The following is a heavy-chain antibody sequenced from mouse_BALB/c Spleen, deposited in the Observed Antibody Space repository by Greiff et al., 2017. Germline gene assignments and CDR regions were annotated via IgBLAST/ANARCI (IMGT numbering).Heavy chain of an antibody. J-gene: IGHJ3*01. V-gene: IGHV14-3*02. CDR3: AYRYDVAY. CDR2: IDPANGNT. CDR1: GFNIKDTY. Sequence: EVKVVESGAELVKPGASVKLSCTASGFNIKDTYMHWVKQRPEQGLEWIGRIDPANGNTKYDPKFQGKATITADTSSNTAYLQLSSLTSEDTAVYYCAYRYDVAYWGQGTLVTVSA. D-gene: IGHD2-14*01.